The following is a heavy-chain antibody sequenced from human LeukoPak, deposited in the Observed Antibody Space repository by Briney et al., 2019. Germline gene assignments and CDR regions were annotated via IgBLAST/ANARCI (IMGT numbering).Heavy chain of an antibody. CDR3: AKDLPDFFDY. CDR2: ISGSGGST. V-gene: IGHV3-23*01. CDR1: GFTFNSYA. Sequence: GGSLRLSCAASGFTFNSYAMSWVRQAPGKGLEWVSTISGSGGSTYHADSVKGRFTISRDNSKNTLYLQMESLRVEDTAVYSCAKDLPDFFDYWGQGTVVTVSS. J-gene: IGHJ4*02.